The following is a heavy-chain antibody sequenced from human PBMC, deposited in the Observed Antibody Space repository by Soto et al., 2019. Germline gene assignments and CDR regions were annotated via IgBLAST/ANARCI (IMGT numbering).Heavy chain of an antibody. CDR3: ARGVTTVTTIDY. D-gene: IGHD4-17*01. Sequence: QLQLQESGSGLVKPSQTLSLTCAVSGGSISSGGYPWSWIRQPPGKGLEWIGYIYHSGSTYYNPSLKSRVTISVDRSKNQFSLKLSSVTAADTAVYYCARGVTTVTTIDYWGQGTLVTVSS. J-gene: IGHJ4*02. CDR2: IYHSGST. V-gene: IGHV4-30-2*01. CDR1: GGSISSGGYP.